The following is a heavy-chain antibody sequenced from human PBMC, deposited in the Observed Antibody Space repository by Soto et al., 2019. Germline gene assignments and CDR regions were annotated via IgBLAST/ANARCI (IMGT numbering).Heavy chain of an antibody. CDR1: GGTFSSYA. CDR3: AREADYDSSGHYYFY. J-gene: IGHJ4*02. D-gene: IGHD3-22*01. Sequence: SVKVSCKSSGGTFSSYAISWVRQAPGQGLEWMGGIIPIFGTANYAQKFQGRVTITADESTRTAYMELSSLRSEDTAVYYCAREADYDSSGHYYFYWGQGTLVTVSS. V-gene: IGHV1-69*13. CDR2: IIPIFGTA.